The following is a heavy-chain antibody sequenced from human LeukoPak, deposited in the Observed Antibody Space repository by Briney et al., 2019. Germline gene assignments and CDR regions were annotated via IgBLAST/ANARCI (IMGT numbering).Heavy chain of an antibody. CDR3: AKGHYYDSSGSYWTSGFDY. CDR1: GFTFTKYW. D-gene: IGHD3-22*01. V-gene: IGHV3-7*03. CDR2: IKQDGSDK. J-gene: IGHJ4*02. Sequence: GGSLRLSCAASGFTFTKYWMTWVRQAPGKGLELVGNIKQDGSDKNYMDSVKGRFTISRDNSKNTLYLQMNSLRAEDTAVYYCAKGHYYDSSGSYWTSGFDYWGQGTLVTVSS.